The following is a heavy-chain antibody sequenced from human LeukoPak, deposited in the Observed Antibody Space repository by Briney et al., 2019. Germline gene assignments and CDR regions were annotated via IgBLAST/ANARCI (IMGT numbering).Heavy chain of an antibody. CDR3: AKDRRWFGELYFDY. CDR1: GFTFSSYG. J-gene: IGHJ4*02. CDR2: IRYGGSNK. V-gene: IGHV3-30*02. Sequence: PGGSLRLSCAASGFTFSSYGMHWVRQAPGKGLEWVAFIRYGGSNKYYADSVKGRFTISRDNSKNTLYLQMNSLRAEDTAVYYCAKDRRWFGELYFDYWGQGTLVTVSS. D-gene: IGHD3-10*01.